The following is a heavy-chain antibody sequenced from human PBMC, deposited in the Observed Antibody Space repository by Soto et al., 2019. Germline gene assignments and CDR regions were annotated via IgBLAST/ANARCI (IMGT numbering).Heavy chain of an antibody. V-gene: IGHV4-39*01. CDR3: ARHSLALRKNNRFDP. J-gene: IGHJ5*02. D-gene: IGHD3-3*02. CDR1: GDSIISSDFY. Sequence: SETLSLTCTVSGDSIISSDFYWGWVRQPPGKGLEWIGSIFYLGSSYYNPSLKSRVTMSVDTSKNQFSLRLRSVTAADTALYFCARHSLALRKNNRFDPWGQGIMVTV. CDR2: IFYLGSS.